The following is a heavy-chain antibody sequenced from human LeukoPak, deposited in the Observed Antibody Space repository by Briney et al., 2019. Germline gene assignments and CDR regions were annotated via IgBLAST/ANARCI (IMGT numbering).Heavy chain of an antibody. CDR3: ARDRGVLRYFDWLLTDY. J-gene: IGHJ4*02. V-gene: IGHV1-69*13. CDR2: IIPIFGTA. CDR1: GGTFSSYA. Sequence: SVKVSCKASGGTFSSYAISWVRQAPGQGLEWMGGIIPIFGTANYAQKFQGRVTITADESTSTAYMELSSLRSEDTAVYYCARDRGVLRYFDWLLTDYWGQGTLVTVPS. D-gene: IGHD3-9*01.